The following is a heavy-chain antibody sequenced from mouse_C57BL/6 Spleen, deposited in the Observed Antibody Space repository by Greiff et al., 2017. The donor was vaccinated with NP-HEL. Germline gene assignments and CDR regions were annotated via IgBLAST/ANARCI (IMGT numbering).Heavy chain of an antibody. V-gene: IGHV1-42*01. Sequence: VQLKQSGPELVKPGASVKISCKASGYSFTGYYMNWVKQSPEKSLEWIGEINPSTGGTTYNQKFKAKATLTVDKSSSTAYMQLKSLTSEDSAVYYCARGDGGFAYWGQGTLVTVSA. CDR3: ARGDGGFAY. D-gene: IGHD2-3*01. CDR1: GYSFTGYY. J-gene: IGHJ3*01. CDR2: INPSTGGT.